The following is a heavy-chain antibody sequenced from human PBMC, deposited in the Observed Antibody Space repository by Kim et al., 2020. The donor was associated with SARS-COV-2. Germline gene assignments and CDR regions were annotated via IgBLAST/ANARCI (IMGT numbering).Heavy chain of an antibody. CDR1: GYSFSNFA. Sequence: ASVKVSCKASGYSFSNFAIVWVRQAPGQGLGWVGWISTYNNNTNYVQNLQDRVTMTTDTSTNTVYMELRSLRSDDTAVYYCARHIQTATAFDYWGQGTLV. V-gene: IGHV1-18*01. D-gene: IGHD6-13*01. CDR2: ISTYNNNT. CDR3: ARHIQTATAFDY. J-gene: IGHJ4*02.